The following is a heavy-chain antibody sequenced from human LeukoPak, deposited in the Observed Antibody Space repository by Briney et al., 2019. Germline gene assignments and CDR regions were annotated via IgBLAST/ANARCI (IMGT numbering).Heavy chain of an antibody. V-gene: IGHV3-48*03. CDR3: GRLTAYYSDY. CDR1: GFTFNNSE. CDR2: ISITGGTT. J-gene: IGHJ4*02. Sequence: SLRLSCAASGFTFNNSEMNWVRQAPGKGLEWLSFISITGGTTHYAVSVKGRFTISRDNAQSSLFLQMNNLRAEDTAVYYCGRLTAYYSDYWGQGTLVTVSS.